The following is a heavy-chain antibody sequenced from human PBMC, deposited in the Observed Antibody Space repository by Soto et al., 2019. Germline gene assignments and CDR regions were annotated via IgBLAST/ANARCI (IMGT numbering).Heavy chain of an antibody. CDR2: ISAGGGGT. J-gene: IGHJ6*02. D-gene: IGHD6-19*01. CDR3: ARNSAVAGYYYYYYGMDV. CDR1: GFTLTRSA. Sequence: GGSLRLSCAGSGFTLTRSAVSWVRQAPGKGLEWVSGISAGGGGTYYADSVKGRFTISRDNSKNTLYLQMNSLRAEDTAVYYCARNSAVAGYYYYYYGMDVWGQGTTVTVSS. V-gene: IGHV3-23*01.